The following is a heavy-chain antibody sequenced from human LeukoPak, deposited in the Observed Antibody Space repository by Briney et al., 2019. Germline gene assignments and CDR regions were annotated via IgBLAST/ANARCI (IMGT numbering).Heavy chain of an antibody. CDR3: ATKETYYYDSSGYYSS. J-gene: IGHJ5*02. D-gene: IGHD3-22*01. Sequence: SQTLSLTCTVSGGSISSGGYYWSWIRRHPGKGLEWIGYIYYSGSTYYNPSLKGRVTISVDTSKNQFSLKLSSVTAADTAVYYCATKETYYYDSSGYYSSWGQGTLVTVSS. CDR1: GGSISSGGYY. CDR2: IYYSGST. V-gene: IGHV4-31*03.